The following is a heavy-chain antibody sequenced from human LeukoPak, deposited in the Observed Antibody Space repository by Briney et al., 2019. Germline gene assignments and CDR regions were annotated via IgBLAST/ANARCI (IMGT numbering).Heavy chain of an antibody. CDR1: GGSISSYY. CDR2: IHTSGNT. V-gene: IGHV4-4*07. Sequence: PSETLSLTCTVSGGSISSYYWSWIRQPAGKGLEWIGHIHTSGNTDDNPSLRGRVTMSVDTSKNQFSLNLSSVTAADTAVYFCARGLPVPAHNALDLWGQGTMVTVSS. CDR3: ARGLPVPAHNALDL. J-gene: IGHJ3*01. D-gene: IGHD6-19*01.